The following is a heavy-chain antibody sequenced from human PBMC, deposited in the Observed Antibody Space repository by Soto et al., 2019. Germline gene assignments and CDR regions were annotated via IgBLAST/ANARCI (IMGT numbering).Heavy chain of an antibody. D-gene: IGHD5-18*01. CDR3: VKGEESGYRRAFGS. CDR1: GFNFGSYA. CDR2: GSGSGGSP. V-gene: IGHV3-23*01. J-gene: IGHJ4*02. Sequence: EEQLLESGGGLVQPGGSLRLSCAATGFNFGSYAMGWVRQAPGKGLEWVSGGSGSGGSPYYADSVKGRLTISKDKSKNTLYLDLNNLRSEYTAVYFCVKGEESGYRRAFGSWGQGTLVTVSS.